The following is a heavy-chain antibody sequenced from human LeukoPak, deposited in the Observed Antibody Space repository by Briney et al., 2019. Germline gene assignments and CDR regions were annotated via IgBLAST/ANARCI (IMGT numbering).Heavy chain of an antibody. CDR2: VFHTGIT. V-gene: IGHV4-39*01. CDR3: ARHGILTDHSVRF. Sequence: SSETLSLTCTVSGGSITGKNDYWGWIRQTPGKGLEWIGTVFHTGITHYNPSLKSRISISVDTSKNQFSLNLNSVTAADTALYYCARHGILTDHSVRFWGQEILVTVSA. D-gene: IGHD3-9*01. J-gene: IGHJ4*02. CDR1: GGSITGKNDY.